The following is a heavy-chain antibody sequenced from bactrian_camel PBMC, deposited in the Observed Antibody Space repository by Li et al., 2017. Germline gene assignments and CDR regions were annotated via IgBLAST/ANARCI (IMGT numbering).Heavy chain of an antibody. Sequence: DVQLVESGGGSVQAGGSLRLSCVVSGITFRAYSMSWVRQAPGKGLEWVSSTHTGDGSTYYADFVKGRFTISTDNAANTVSLQMNSLKPEDTAMYYCAADRMACLRPSVQLAAYNFWGQGTQVTVS. CDR1: GITFRAYS. V-gene: IGHV3S19*01. J-gene: IGHJ4*01. CDR3: AADRMACLRPSVQLAAYNF. CDR2: THTGDGST.